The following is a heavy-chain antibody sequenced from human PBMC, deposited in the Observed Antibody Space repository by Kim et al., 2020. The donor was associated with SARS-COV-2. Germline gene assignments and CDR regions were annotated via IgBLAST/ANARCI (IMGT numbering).Heavy chain of an antibody. V-gene: IGHV1-18*01. CDR3: ARSGYDILTGYQYYFDY. CDR1: GYTFTNYG. J-gene: IGHJ4*02. CDR2: ISAYNGNT. D-gene: IGHD3-9*01. Sequence: ASVKVSCKASGYTFTNYGISWVRQAPGQGLEWMGWISAYNGNTNYAQKFQDRVTMTTDTSTNTAYMELRSLRSDDTAVYYCARSGYDILTGYQYYFDYWGQGTLVTVSS.